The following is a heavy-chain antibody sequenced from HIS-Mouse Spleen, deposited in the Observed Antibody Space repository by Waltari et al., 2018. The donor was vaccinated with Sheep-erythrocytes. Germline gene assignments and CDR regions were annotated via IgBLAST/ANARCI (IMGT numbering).Heavy chain of an antibody. D-gene: IGHD3-3*01. CDR2: IYPGDSDT. CDR1: GYSFTSYW. Sequence: EVQLVQSGAEVKKPGESLKISCKGSGYSFTSYWIGWLRQMPGKGLEWMGIIYPGDSDTRYSPSFQGQVTISADKSISTAYLQWSSLKASDTAMYYCARHPHYDFWSGYYTGAFDIWGQGTMVTVSS. V-gene: IGHV5-51*01. CDR3: ARHPHYDFWSGYYTGAFDI. J-gene: IGHJ3*02.